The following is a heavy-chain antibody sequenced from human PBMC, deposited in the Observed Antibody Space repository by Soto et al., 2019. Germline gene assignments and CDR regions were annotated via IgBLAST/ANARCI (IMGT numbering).Heavy chain of an antibody. CDR1: GDTFSSYT. Sequence: QVQLVQSGAEVKKPGSSVKVSCKASGDTFSSYTISWVRQAPGQGLEWMGGIMPMFGTANYAQKFLGRVTSTADKSTSTAYMQLSSLRSEDTAVYYCARDPGKGWGSLFVDKNYYYYGMDVWGQGTTVTVSS. D-gene: IGHD3-16*01. CDR3: ARDPGKGWGSLFVDKNYYYYGMDV. CDR2: IMPMFGTA. J-gene: IGHJ6*02. V-gene: IGHV1-69*06.